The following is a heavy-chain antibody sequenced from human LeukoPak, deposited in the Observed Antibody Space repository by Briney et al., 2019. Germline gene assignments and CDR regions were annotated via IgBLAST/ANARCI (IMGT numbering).Heavy chain of an antibody. V-gene: IGHV4-59*01. CDR1: GASISSYY. J-gene: IGHJ4*02. CDR2: IYYSGSI. D-gene: IGHD3-22*01. Sequence: SETLSLTCXXSGASISSYYWSWIRQPPGKGLEWIGDIYYSGSIKYNPSLKSRVTMSVDTSKNQFSLKLSSVTAADTAIYYCARENPSGYYNRPIDYWGQGTLVTVSS. CDR3: ARENPSGYYNRPIDY.